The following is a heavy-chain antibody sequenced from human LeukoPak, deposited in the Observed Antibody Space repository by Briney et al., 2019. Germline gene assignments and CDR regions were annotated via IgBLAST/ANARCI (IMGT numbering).Heavy chain of an antibody. J-gene: IGHJ4*02. CDR1: GGTFSSYA. CDR3: AREGGSYWPFDY. D-gene: IGHD1-26*01. CDR2: IIPILGIA. Sequence: ASVKVSCKASGGTFSSYAISWVRQAPGQGLEWMGRIIPILGIANYAQKFQGRVTITADKSTSTAYMELSSLRSEGTAVYYCAREGGSYWPFDYWGQGTLVTVSS. V-gene: IGHV1-69*04.